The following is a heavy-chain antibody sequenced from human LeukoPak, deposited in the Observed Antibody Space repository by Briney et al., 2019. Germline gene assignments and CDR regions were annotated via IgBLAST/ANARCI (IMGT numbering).Heavy chain of an antibody. CDR2: ISSSSSYI. J-gene: IGHJ6*03. CDR3: ARVGIAVSNSLLLDYYYYYYMDV. V-gene: IGHV3-21*01. Sequence: GGSLRLSCAASGFTFNNYNMNWVRQAPGKGLEWVSSISSSSSYIYYADSVKGRFTISRDNAKNSLYLQMNSLRAEDTAVYYCARVGIAVSNSLLLDYYYYYYMDVWGKGTTVTVSS. D-gene: IGHD6-19*01. CDR1: GFTFNNYN.